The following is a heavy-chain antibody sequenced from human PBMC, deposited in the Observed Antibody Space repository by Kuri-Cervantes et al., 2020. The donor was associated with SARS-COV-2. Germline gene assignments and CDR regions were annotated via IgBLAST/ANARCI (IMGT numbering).Heavy chain of an antibody. CDR1: GFTFSSYA. J-gene: IGHJ4*02. D-gene: IGHD3-3*01. Sequence: GGSLRLSCAASGFTFSSYAMSWVRQAPGKGLEWVSAISGSGGSTYYADSVKGRFTISRDNSKNTLYLQMNSLRAEDTAVYYCAKDYSVLRFLGGRGGFDYWGRGTLVTVSS. CDR2: ISGSGGST. V-gene: IGHV3-23*01. CDR3: AKDYSVLRFLGGRGGFDY.